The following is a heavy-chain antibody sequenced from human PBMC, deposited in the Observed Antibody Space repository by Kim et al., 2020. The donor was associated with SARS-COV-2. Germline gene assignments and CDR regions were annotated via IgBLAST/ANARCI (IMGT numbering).Heavy chain of an antibody. V-gene: IGHV3-23*01. D-gene: IGHD3-22*01. CDR1: GFIFGSYA. CDR2: ISGSGSGT. CDR3: AKDERGYYDDIEY. Sequence: GGSLRLSCAASGFIFGSYAINWVRQAPGKGLEWVSTISGSGSGTYYADSVKGRFTISRDNSKNTLYLQLNSLRAEDTAVYFCAKDERGYYDDIEYWGEG. J-gene: IGHJ4*02.